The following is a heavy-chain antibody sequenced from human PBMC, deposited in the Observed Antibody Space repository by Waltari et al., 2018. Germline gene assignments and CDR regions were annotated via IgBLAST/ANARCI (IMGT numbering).Heavy chain of an antibody. J-gene: IGHJ4*02. D-gene: IGHD3-16*01. CDR3: ARDRLFDRADYHPMFDY. Sequence: EVQLVASGGGLVQPGGSLRLSCAASGFTFSRHWITWVRQAPGEGLVWVSRINNDETTTNYVDSVKGRFTISRDNAKNTLFLQMNGLRAEDTAVYYCARDRLFDRADYHPMFDYWGRGTLVTVSS. CDR1: GFTFSRHW. CDR2: INNDETTT. V-gene: IGHV3-74*01.